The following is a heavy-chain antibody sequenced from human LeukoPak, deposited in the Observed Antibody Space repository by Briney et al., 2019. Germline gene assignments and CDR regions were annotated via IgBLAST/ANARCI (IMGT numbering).Heavy chain of an antibody. J-gene: IGHJ4*02. CDR3: GYTNNFYH. Sequence: GGSLRLSCVASGLTFSGHGVRQAPGPGLEWVANIKQDGGEKYYVDSVKGRFTISRDDGQNSLSLHMNSVRAEDTAVYYCGYTNNFYHWGQGALVVVSA. V-gene: IGHV3-7*01. CDR2: IKQDGGEK. CDR1: GLTFSGHG. D-gene: IGHD3-16*02.